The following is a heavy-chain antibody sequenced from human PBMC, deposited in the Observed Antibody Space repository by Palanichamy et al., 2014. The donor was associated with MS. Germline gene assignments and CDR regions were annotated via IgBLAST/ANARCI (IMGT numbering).Heavy chain of an antibody. CDR2: ISWNSDSI. Sequence: VHGGRSLRLSCAASGFTFDDYAMHWVRQAPGKGLEWVSGISWNSDSIGYADSVKGRFTISRDNAKNSLYLQMNSLRAEDTALYYCAEGTGYGRNGAFDIWGQGTMVTVSS. CDR1: GFTFDDYA. CDR3: AEGTGYGRNGAFDI. D-gene: IGHD2-15*01. V-gene: IGHV3-9*01. J-gene: IGHJ3*02.